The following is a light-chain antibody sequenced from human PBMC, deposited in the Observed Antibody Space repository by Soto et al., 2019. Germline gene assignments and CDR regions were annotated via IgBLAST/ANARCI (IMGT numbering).Light chain of an antibody. CDR1: SGSVSTTYY. J-gene: IGLJ2*01. Sequence: QAVVTQEPSFSVSPGGTVTLTCGLTSGSVSTTYYPSWYQQTPCQAPRTLIYSTHIRSAGVPDRFSGSILGNKAALTITGAQADDESDYHCMLGMRGGLVVFGGGTKLTVL. CDR2: STH. CDR3: MLGMRGGLVV. V-gene: IGLV8-61*01.